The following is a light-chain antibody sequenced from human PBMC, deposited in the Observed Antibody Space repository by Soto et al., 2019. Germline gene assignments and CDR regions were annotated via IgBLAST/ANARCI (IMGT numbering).Light chain of an antibody. J-gene: IGKJ4*02. CDR2: AAS. CDR1: QDNKED. V-gene: IGKV1-6*01. CDR3: LQDHGFPLT. Sequence: AIQMTQSPSSLSASVGDRVTITCRATQDNKEDLGWYQQKPGKAPKLLIYAASSLLSEVPSRFSGSGSGTDFTLTISSLQPEDFATYFCLQDHGFPLTFGGGTKVDIK.